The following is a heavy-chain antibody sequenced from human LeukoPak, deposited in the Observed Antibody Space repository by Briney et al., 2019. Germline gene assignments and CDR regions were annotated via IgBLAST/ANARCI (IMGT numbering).Heavy chain of an antibody. CDR1: GGSIGSSSYY. V-gene: IGHV4-39*01. Sequence: SETLSLTCTVSGGSIGSSSYYWGWIRQPPGKGLEWIGSIYYSGSTYYNPSLKSRVTISVDTSKNQFSLKLSSVTAADTAVYYCARQVMDYDFWSGYYAHAFDIWGQGTMVTVSS. D-gene: IGHD3-3*01. CDR2: IYYSGST. J-gene: IGHJ3*02. CDR3: ARQVMDYDFWSGYYAHAFDI.